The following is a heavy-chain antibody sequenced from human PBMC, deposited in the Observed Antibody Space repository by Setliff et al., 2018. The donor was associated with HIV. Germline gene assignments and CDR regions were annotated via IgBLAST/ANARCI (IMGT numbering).Heavy chain of an antibody. D-gene: IGHD1-26*01. CDR1: GFTFSSCW. J-gene: IGHJ4*02. V-gene: IGHV3-7*03. Sequence: GGSLRLSCAASGFTFSSCWVTWVRQGPGKVLEWVANIKQEGSEKYYVGSVKGRFTISRDNSKNSYSLQMDSLRAEDTAVYYCAGPYFFTYWGQGTLVTVSS. CDR3: AGPYFFTY. CDR2: IKQEGSEK.